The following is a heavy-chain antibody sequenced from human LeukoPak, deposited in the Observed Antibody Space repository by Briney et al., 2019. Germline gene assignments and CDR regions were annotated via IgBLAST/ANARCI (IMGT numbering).Heavy chain of an antibody. D-gene: IGHD5-18*01. CDR3: VHSPPVDTAMADYFDY. V-gene: IGHV4-39*01. J-gene: IGHJ4*02. Sequence: PSETLSLTCTVTGASISNSGYTYWGWIRQPPGKGLEWIGSFYHNGYTYYNPSLKSRVTISADTSKSQFSLRVTSMTAADTAVYYCVHSPPVDTAMADYFDYWGQGTLVTVSS. CDR1: GASISNSGYTY. CDR2: FYHNGYT.